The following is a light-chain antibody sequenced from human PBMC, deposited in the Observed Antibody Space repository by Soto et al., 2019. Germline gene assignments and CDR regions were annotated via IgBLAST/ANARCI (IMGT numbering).Light chain of an antibody. J-gene: IGLJ1*01. V-gene: IGLV1-40*01. CDR3: QSYDKKLNDFYV. Sequence: QSVLTQPPSVSGAPGQRVTISCTGSSSNIGAGYDVQWYQQVPGTAPKVLIFGNSNRPSGVPDRFSASKSGTSASLVITGLQAEDEADYYCQSYDKKLNDFYVFGTGTKLTVL. CDR1: SSNIGAGYD. CDR2: GNS.